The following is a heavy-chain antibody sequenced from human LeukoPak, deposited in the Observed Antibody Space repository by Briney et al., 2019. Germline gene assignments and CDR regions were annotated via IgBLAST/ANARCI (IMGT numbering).Heavy chain of an antibody. D-gene: IGHD6-6*01. CDR1: GFTFSSYG. V-gene: IGHV3-30*02. J-gene: IGHJ4*02. CDR2: IRYDGSNK. Sequence: GGSLRLSCAASGFTFSSYGMHWVRQAPGKGLEWVAFIRYDGSNKYYADSVKGRFTISRDNSKNTLYLQMNSLRAEDTAVYYCAKDRIKYSSSARYYFDYWGQGTLVTVSS. CDR3: AKDRIKYSSSARYYFDY.